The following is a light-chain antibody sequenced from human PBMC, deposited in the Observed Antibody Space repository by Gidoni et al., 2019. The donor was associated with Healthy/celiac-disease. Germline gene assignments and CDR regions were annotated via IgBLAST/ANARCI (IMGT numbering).Light chain of an antibody. J-gene: IGLJ3*02. CDR3: QSYDSSLSGWV. Sequence: QSVLTPPPSVSVAPGQRVTISCTWSSSNIGAGYDVHWYQQLPGTAPKPLIYGNSNRPSGVPDRFSGSKSGTSASLAITGLQAEDEADYYCQSYDSSLSGWVFGGGTKLTVL. V-gene: IGLV1-40*01. CDR2: GNS. CDR1: SSNIGAGYD.